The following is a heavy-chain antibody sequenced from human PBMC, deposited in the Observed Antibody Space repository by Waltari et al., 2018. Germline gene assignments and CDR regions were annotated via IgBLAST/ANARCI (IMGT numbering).Heavy chain of an antibody. CDR1: GFTFSSSW. J-gene: IGHJ2*01. CDR3: ARAQLTMARNLDL. Sequence: EVQLVESGGGLVQPGGSLGLSWVTSGFTFSSSWLHWGRQVPGKGLVWVSRINSDGSTTSYADSVKGRFTISRDNAKNTLYLQMNSLRADDTSVYYCARAQLTMARNLDLWGRGTLVTVSS. CDR2: INSDGSTT. D-gene: IGHD3-10*01. V-gene: IGHV3-74*01.